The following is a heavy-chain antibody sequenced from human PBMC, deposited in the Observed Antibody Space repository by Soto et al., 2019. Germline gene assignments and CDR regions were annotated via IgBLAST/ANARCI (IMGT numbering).Heavy chain of an antibody. D-gene: IGHD1-26*01. CDR3: ARVRSGSYYYFDY. CDR1: GGTFSSYA. J-gene: IGHJ4*02. Sequence: SVKVSCKASGGTFSSYAISWVRQAPGQGLEWMGGIIPIFGTANYAQKFQGRVTITADESTSTAYMELSSLGSEDTAVYYCARVRSGSYYYFDYWGQGTLVTVSS. CDR2: IIPIFGTA. V-gene: IGHV1-69*13.